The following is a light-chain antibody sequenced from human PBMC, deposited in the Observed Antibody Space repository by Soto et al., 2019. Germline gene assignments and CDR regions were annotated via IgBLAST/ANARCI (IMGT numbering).Light chain of an antibody. CDR1: SSNIGGRA. CDR3: AAWDDSLNIFV. CDR2: SNN. V-gene: IGLV1-44*01. J-gene: IGLJ1*01. Sequence: QSVLTQPPSASGTPGQSVTISCSGSSSNIGGRAASWYQQLPGTAPKLLINSNNQRPSGVPDRFSGSKSGTSASLAISGLQSGDEADYYCAAWDDSLNIFVFGTGTQLTVL.